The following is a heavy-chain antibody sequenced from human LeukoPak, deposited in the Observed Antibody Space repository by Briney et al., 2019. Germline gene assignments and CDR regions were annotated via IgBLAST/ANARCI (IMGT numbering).Heavy chain of an antibody. J-gene: IGHJ4*02. CDR2: ISGDGTET. CDR3: AKGGHYSFFDY. D-gene: IGHD4-11*01. Sequence: GGSLRLSCTASGLIFRNYAMTWVRQAPRKGLEWVSTISGDGTETFYADSVKGRFTISRDNSKNTHYLQMSSLRAEDTGIYYCAKGGHYSFFDYWGQGTLVTVSS. CDR1: GLIFRNYA. V-gene: IGHV3-23*01.